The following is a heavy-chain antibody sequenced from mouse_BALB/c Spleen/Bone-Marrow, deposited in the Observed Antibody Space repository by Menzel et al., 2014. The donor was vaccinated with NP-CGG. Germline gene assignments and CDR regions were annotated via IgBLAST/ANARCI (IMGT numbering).Heavy chain of an antibody. CDR1: GCSFTSYY. CDR3: ARRMITTGPGFAY. V-gene: IGHV1-28*01. D-gene: IGHD2-4*01. J-gene: IGHJ3*01. Sequence: EVQLVESGPELMKPGASVKISCKASGCSFTSYYIHWVKQNHGKSLEWIGYIDPFNGVTIYNQKFRGKATLTADKSSSTAYMHLSSLTSEDSAVYYCARRMITTGPGFAYWGQGTLVTVSA. CDR2: IDPFNGVT.